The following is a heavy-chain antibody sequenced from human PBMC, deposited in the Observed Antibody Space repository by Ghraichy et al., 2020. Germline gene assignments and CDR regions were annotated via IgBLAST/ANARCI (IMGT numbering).Heavy chain of an antibody. J-gene: IGHJ4*02. CDR2: ISGSGGST. Sequence: GGSLRLSCAASGFTFSSYAMSWVRQAPGKGLEWVSAISGSGGSTYYAESVKGRFTISRDNSKNTLYLQMNSLRAEDTAVYYCAKMGEVAVAAHFDYWGQGTLVTVSS. CDR3: AKMGEVAVAAHFDY. D-gene: IGHD6-19*01. V-gene: IGHV3-23*01. CDR1: GFTFSSYA.